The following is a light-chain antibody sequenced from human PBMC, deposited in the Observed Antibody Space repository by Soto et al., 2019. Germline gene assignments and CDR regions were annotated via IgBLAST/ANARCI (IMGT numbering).Light chain of an antibody. J-gene: IGLJ2*01. V-gene: IGLV1-44*01. Sequence: QSVLTQPPSASGTPGQRVTISCSGSRSNIGSNTVSWYQQLPGAAPTVFIYNDNQRPSGVPDRFSGSKSGTSASLAISGLQSDDEADYYCATWDDSLNGPVVFGGGTKLTVL. CDR1: RSNIGSNT. CDR2: NDN. CDR3: ATWDDSLNGPVV.